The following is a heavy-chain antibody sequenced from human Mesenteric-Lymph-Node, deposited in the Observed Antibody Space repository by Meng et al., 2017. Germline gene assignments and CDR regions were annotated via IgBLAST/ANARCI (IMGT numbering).Heavy chain of an antibody. CDR3: ARVNTYYDFWSGYYTGNYFDY. D-gene: IGHD3-3*01. Sequence: SVKVSCKASGGTFNAYNITWVRQAPGQGLEWMGGIIPLFETPNYAQKFQGRVTITADESTSTAYMELRSLRSDDTAVYYCARVNTYYDFWSGYYTGNYFDYWGQGSLVTVSS. J-gene: IGHJ4*02. V-gene: IGHV1-69*13. CDR2: IIPLFETP. CDR1: GGTFNAYN.